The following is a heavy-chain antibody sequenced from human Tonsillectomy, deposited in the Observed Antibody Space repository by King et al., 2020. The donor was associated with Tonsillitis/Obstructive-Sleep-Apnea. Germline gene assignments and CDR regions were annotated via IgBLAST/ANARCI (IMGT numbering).Heavy chain of an antibody. CDR2: IFPNDEK. CDR1: GFSLSNAGMG. Sequence: QVTLKESGPVLVKPTETLTLTCTVSGFSLSNAGMGVTWFRQPPGKALEWLAHIFPNDEKSYSTSLKSRLTISKDTSKSQVVLTMTNMDPVDTATYYCARMTLYSSHWYEVYFDYWGQGTLVTVSS. D-gene: IGHD6-13*01. CDR3: ARMTLYSSHWYEVYFDY. J-gene: IGHJ4*02. V-gene: IGHV2-26*01.